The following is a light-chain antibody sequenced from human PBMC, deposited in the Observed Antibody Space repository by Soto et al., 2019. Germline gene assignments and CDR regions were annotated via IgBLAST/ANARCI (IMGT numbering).Light chain of an antibody. J-gene: IGLJ1*01. Sequence: YALTQPPSVSVSPGQTASITCSGDKLGDKYACWYQQKPGQSPVLVTYQDTKRPSGIPERFSGSNSGNTATLTISGTQAMDEADYYCQAWDSSTDYVFGTGTKVTVL. CDR2: QDT. CDR3: QAWDSSTDYV. CDR1: KLGDKY. V-gene: IGLV3-1*01.